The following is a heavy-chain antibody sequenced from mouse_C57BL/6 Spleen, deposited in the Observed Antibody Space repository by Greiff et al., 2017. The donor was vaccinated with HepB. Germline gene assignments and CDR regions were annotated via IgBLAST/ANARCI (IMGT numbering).Heavy chain of an antibody. V-gene: IGHV7-3*01. CDR3: ARYKGSSLGYFDV. Sequence: DVHLVESGGGLVQPGGSLSLSCAASGFTFTDYYMSWVRQPPGKALEWLGFIRNKANGYTTEYSASVKGRFTISRDNSQSILYLQMNALRAEDSATYYCARYKGSSLGYFDVWGTGTTVTVSS. D-gene: IGHD1-1*01. J-gene: IGHJ1*03. CDR1: GFTFTDYY. CDR2: IRNKANGYTT.